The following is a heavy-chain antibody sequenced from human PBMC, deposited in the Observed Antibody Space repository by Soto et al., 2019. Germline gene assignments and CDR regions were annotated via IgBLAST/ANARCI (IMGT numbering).Heavy chain of an antibody. CDR1: GFTFSSYD. CDR2: ISYDGSNK. J-gene: IGHJ6*02. CDR3: AKDQYQLHYYYYGMDV. V-gene: IGHV3-30*18. D-gene: IGHD2-2*01. Sequence: PGGSLRLSCAASGFTFSSYDMHWVRQAPGKGLEWVAVISYDGSNKYYADAVKGRFTISRDNSKNTLYQQLNSLRAEDTAVYYCAKDQYQLHYYYYGMDVWGQGTTVTVSS.